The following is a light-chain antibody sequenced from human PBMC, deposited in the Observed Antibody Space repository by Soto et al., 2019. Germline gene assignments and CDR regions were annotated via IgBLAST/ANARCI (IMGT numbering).Light chain of an antibody. CDR2: AAS. CDR3: QQLNTYPVT. Sequence: DIQMTQSPSALAASVGDSVTSTCRASQGISRYLAWYQQKPGRAPQLLISAASTLQSGVPSRFSGSGSGTHFTLVISSLQPEDFATYYCQQLNTYPVTFGGGTKVDIK. CDR1: QGISRY. J-gene: IGKJ4*01. V-gene: IGKV1-9*01.